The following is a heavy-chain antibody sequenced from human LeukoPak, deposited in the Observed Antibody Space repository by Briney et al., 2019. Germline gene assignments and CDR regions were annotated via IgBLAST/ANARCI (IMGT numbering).Heavy chain of an antibody. CDR2: IYHSGST. Sequence: SGTLSLTCAVSGGSISSSNWWSWVRQPPGKGLEWIGEIYHSGSTNYNPSLKSRVTISVDTSKNQFSLKLSSVTAADTAVYYCARRTLIAAAGGDFDYWGQGTLVTVSS. CDR1: GGSISSSNW. CDR3: ARRTLIAAAGGDFDY. V-gene: IGHV4-4*02. D-gene: IGHD6-13*01. J-gene: IGHJ4*02.